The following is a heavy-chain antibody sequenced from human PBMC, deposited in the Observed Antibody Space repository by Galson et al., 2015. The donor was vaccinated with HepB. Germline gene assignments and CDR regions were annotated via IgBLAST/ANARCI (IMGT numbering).Heavy chain of an antibody. CDR1: GVTIPSYS. V-gene: IGHV3-48*01. Sequence: SLRLSCAASGVTIPSYSMNWVRKAPGKGLEWLAYISAGRTTIYYADSVKGRFPISRDNAKNFLYLHMNSLRGEDTAVYYCARNPSSYDYYNMDVWGHGTTVTVSS. CDR2: ISAGRTTI. J-gene: IGHJ6*02. CDR3: ARNPSSYDYYNMDV.